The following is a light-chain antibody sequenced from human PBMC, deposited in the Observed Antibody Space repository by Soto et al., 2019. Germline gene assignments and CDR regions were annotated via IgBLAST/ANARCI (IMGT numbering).Light chain of an antibody. Sequence: QSVLTQPPSVSGAPGQRVTISRTGSSSNIGAGYDVHWYQQLPRTAPKLLIYGNSNRPSGVPDRFSGSKSGTSASLAITGLQAEDEADYYCQSYDSSLSGWVFGGGTKLTVL. J-gene: IGLJ3*02. CDR3: QSYDSSLSGWV. CDR2: GNS. V-gene: IGLV1-40*01. CDR1: SSNIGAGYD.